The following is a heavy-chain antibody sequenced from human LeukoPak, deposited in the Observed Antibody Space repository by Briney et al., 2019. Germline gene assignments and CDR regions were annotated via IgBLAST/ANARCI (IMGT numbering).Heavy chain of an antibody. D-gene: IGHD5-24*01. J-gene: IGHJ6*02. CDR1: GGSMSNYY. Sequence: PSETLSLTCSVSGGSMSNYYWTWIRQPPGKGLEWIGYIFSRGNTNYNPSLKSRVTISVDTSKSQFSLKLSSVTAADTAVYYCARGLNSYYGMDVWGQGTTVTVSS. V-gene: IGHV4-4*09. CDR3: ARGLNSYYGMDV. CDR2: IFSRGNT.